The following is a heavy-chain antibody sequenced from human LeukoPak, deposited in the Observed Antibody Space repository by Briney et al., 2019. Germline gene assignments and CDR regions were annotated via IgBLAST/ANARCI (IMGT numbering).Heavy chain of an antibody. CDR2: MNPNSGNT. D-gene: IGHD2-2*01. V-gene: IGHV1-8*01. J-gene: IGHJ5*02. Sequence: ASVKVSCKASGCTFTSYDINWVRQATGQGLEWMGWMNPNSGNTGYAQKFQGRVTMTRNTSISTAYMELSSLRSEDTAVYYCARGIVPAATHNWFDPWGQGTLVTVSS. CDR3: ARGIVPAATHNWFDP. CDR1: GCTFTSYD.